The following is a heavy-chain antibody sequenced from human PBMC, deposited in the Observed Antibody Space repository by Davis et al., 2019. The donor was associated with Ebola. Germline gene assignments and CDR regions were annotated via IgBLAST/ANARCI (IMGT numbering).Heavy chain of an antibody. D-gene: IGHD2-8*02. V-gene: IGHV5-51*01. CDR2: IYTGDSDT. Sequence: GESLKISCKDSGDSFSSHWIGWVRQMPGKGLEWVGIIYTGDSDTRYSPSFRGQVTISADKSLKTAFLHWSSLKASDTAMYYCATLRRTITGMDDGFDIWGQGTMVTVSS. CDR3: ATLRRTITGMDDGFDI. J-gene: IGHJ3*02. CDR1: GDSFSSHW.